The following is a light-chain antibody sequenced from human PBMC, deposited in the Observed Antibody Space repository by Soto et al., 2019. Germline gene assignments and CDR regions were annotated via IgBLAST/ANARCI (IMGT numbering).Light chain of an antibody. V-gene: IGKV3-20*01. CDR2: DTS. CDR3: QQYQNSPRT. J-gene: IGKJ1*01. CDR1: QSVSGSS. Sequence: ETALTQSPGTLSLSPGAMATAPGRASQSVSGSSLAWYQQRPGQAPRLLIYDTSKRATGIPDRFSGSGSGTDFTLTISRLEPEDFAVYYCQQYQNSPRTFGQGTKVDIK.